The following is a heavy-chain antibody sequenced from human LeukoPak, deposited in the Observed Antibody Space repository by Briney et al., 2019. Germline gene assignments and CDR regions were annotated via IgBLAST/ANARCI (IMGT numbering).Heavy chain of an antibody. D-gene: IGHD4-17*01. CDR1: GGSFSGYY. Sequence: SETLSLTCAVYGGSFSGYYWSWIRQPPGKGLEWIGEINHSGSTNYNPSLKSRVTISVDTSKSQFSLKLTSATAADTAIYYCARWKYVDYERTFDYWGQGTLVTVSS. CDR2: INHSGST. CDR3: ARWKYVDYERTFDY. V-gene: IGHV4-34*01. J-gene: IGHJ4*02.